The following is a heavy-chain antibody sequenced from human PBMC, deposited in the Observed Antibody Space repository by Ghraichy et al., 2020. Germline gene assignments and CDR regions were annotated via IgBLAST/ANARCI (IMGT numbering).Heavy chain of an antibody. CDR3: AKDRNSFDWLLGN. J-gene: IGHJ4*02. V-gene: IGHV3-23*01. D-gene: IGHD3-9*01. CDR2: ISGSGGTT. CDR1: GFTFSSYA. Sequence: GESLNISCAASGFTFSSYAMHWVRQAPGKGLEWVCVISGSGGTTSYTDSVRGRFTVSRDISKNTVFLQMNSLRVEDTALYYCAKDRNSFDWLLGNWGQGTLVTVSS.